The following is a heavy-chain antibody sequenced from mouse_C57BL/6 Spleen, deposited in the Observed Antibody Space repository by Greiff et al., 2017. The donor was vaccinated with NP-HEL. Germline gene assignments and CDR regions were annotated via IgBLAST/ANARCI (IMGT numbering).Heavy chain of an antibody. CDR3: ARGIYYDYDGFAY. D-gene: IGHD2-4*01. J-gene: IGHJ3*01. Sequence: PGQGLEWIGEIDPSDSYTNYNQKFKGKSTLTVDKSSSTAYMQLSSLTSEDSAVYYCARGIYYDYDGFAYWGQGTLVTVSA. CDR2: IDPSDSYT. V-gene: IGHV1-69*01.